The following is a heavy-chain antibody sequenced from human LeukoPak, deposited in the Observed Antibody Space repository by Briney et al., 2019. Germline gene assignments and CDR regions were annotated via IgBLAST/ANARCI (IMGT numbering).Heavy chain of an antibody. Sequence: GGSLRLSCAASGFTLSNAWMSWVRQAPGKGLEWVGRIKSKTDGGTTDYAAPVKGRFTISRDNSKNTLYLQMNSLRAEDTAVYYCAKEAPRGSSWLIAAGFDYWGQGTLVTVSS. D-gene: IGHD6-13*01. CDR1: GFTLSNAW. CDR3: AKEAPRGSSWLIAAGFDY. CDR2: IKSKTDGGTT. V-gene: IGHV3-15*01. J-gene: IGHJ4*02.